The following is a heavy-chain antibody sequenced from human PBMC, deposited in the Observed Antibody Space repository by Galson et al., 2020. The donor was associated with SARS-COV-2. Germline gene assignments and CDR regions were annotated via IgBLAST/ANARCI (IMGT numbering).Heavy chain of an antibody. D-gene: IGHD3-22*01. Sequence: ASETLSLTCTVSGGSVKSAISSWNWIRQPPGKGLEWIAYIYYSGSVNYNPSLKSRVTISIDTSKNQFSLKLSSVTAADTAVYYCAKDQEGGYDSSTYDAFDIWGQGTMVTVSS. J-gene: IGHJ3*02. CDR1: GGSVKSAISS. CDR2: IYYSGSV. CDR3: AKDQEGGYDSSTYDAFDI. V-gene: IGHV4-61*01.